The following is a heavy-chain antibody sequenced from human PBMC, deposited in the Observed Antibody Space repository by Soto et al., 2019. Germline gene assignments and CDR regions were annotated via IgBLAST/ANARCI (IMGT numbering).Heavy chain of an antibody. CDR1: GYIFTTDS. Sequence: QVQLVQSGAEMKRPGASVILSCKASGYIFTTDSIHWVRQTAGQGLEWMAKVDPRDGSTGYAQKVRGRGPMAFDPSTVTVSIEVSILTSDDTATYYCARVRSSGREFDYRGQGTQVTVSA. J-gene: IGHJ4*02. CDR2: VDPRDGST. D-gene: IGHD6-25*01. CDR3: ARVRSSGREFDY. V-gene: IGHV1-46*01.